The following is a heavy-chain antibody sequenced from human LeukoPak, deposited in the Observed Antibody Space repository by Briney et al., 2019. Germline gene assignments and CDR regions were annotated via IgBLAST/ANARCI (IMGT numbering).Heavy chain of an antibody. CDR1: GSHFTSYG. CDR3: AWGSGGASDY. D-gene: IGHD3-10*01. J-gene: IGHJ4*02. V-gene: IGHV5-10-1*01. Sequence: GAPRQISGKGPGSHFTSYGISGGRQLPGKGLEWMGRIDPSDSYTNYSPSFQGHVTISADKSISTAYLQWSSLKASDTAMYYCAWGSGGASDYWGQGTLVTVSS. CDR2: IDPSDSYT.